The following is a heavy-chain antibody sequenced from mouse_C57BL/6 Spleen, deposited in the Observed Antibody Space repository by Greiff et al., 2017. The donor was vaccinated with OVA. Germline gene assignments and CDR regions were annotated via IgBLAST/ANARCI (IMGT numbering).Heavy chain of an antibody. CDR2: VYPGDGDT. CDR3: ARDYGSSLCAY. Sequence: VQLKASGPELVKPGASVQISCKASGYAFSGSWMNWVTQRPGKGLECIGRVYPGDGDTNYNGKFRGKATLTADKSSSTAYMQLSRLTSEDSGVYLCARDYGSSLCAYWGKGTLVMVS. D-gene: IGHD1-1*01. V-gene: IGHV1-82*01. CDR1: GYAFSGSW. J-gene: IGHJ3*01.